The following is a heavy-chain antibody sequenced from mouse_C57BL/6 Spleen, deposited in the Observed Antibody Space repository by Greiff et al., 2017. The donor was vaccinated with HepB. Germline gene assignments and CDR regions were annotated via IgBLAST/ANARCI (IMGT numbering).Heavy chain of an antibody. CDR2: ISDGGSYT. V-gene: IGHV5-4*01. D-gene: IGHD1-1*01. Sequence: EVQGVESGGGLVKPGGSLKLSCAASGFTFSSYAMSWVRQTPEKRLEWVATISDGGSYTYYPDNVKGRFTISRDNAKNNLYLQMSHLKSEDTAMYYCASAHYYGSSYYFDYWGQGTTLTVSS. CDR3: ASAHYYGSSYYFDY. CDR1: GFTFSSYA. J-gene: IGHJ2*01.